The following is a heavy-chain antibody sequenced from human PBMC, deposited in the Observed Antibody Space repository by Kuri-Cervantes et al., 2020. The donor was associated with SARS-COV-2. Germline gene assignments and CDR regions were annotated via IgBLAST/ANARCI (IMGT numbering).Heavy chain of an antibody. CDR2: MNPNSSNT. Sequence: ASVKVSCKASGYTFTSYDINWVRQATGQGLEWMGWMNPNSSNTGYAQKFQGRVTMTRDTSTSTVYMELSSLRSEDTAVYYCATSNSSSGDYLYGLDVWGQGTTVTVSS. CDR1: GYTFTSYD. D-gene: IGHD6-6*01. V-gene: IGHV1-8*01. J-gene: IGHJ6*02. CDR3: ATSNSSSGDYLYGLDV.